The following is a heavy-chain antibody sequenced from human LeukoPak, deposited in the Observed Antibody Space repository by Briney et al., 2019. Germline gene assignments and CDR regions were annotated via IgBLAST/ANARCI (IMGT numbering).Heavy chain of an antibody. V-gene: IGHV1-2*02. Sequence: ASVKVSCKASGYSFTAYYMHWVRQAPGQGLEWMGWINPNSGGTNYAQKFQGRVTMTRDTSITTAYMEMSRLRSDDTALYYCAVFRRGGYNYYFDYWGQGTLVTVSS. J-gene: IGHJ4*02. CDR1: GYSFTAYY. CDR2: INPNSGGT. D-gene: IGHD5-24*01. CDR3: AVFRRGGYNYYFDY.